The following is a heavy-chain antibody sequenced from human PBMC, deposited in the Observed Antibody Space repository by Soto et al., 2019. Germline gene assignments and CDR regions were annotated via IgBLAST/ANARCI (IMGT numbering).Heavy chain of an antibody. CDR2: IWYDGSNK. CDR1: GFTFSSYG. J-gene: IGHJ3*01. D-gene: IGHD3-3*01. CDR3: ARVPCDF. Sequence: QVQLVESGGGVVQPGRSLRLSCAASGFTFSSYGMHWVRQAPGKGLEWVAVIWYDGSNKYYADSVKGRFTISRDNSKNTLYLQMNSLGAEDTDFYYCARVPCDFWGQGTMVTVSS. V-gene: IGHV3-33*01.